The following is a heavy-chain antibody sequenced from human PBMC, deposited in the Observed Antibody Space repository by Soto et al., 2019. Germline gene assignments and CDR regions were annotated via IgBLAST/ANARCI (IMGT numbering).Heavy chain of an antibody. D-gene: IGHD2-15*01. V-gene: IGHV3-9*01. J-gene: IGHJ3*02. CDR3: AKGSPGTPGAFDI. CDR1: GFTFDDYA. CDR2: IIWNSGSM. Sequence: EVQLVESGGGLVQPGRSLRLSCAASGFTFDDYAMHWVRQAPGKGLEWVSGIIWNSGSMGYADSVKGRFTISRDNAKDFLYLPMNRPRTEDTALYYCAKGSPGTPGAFDIWGQGTMVTVSS.